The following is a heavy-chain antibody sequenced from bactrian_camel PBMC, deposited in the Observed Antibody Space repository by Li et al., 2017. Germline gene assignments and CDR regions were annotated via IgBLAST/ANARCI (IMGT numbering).Heavy chain of an antibody. CDR1: GYTSSDFC. CDR3: AQGPAWRCGREIYEWDY. J-gene: IGHJ4*01. Sequence: HVQLVESGGGSVQAGWSLTLSCAVSGYTSSDFCMDWLRLAPGKEREGVARIARDGATMYADSVTGRFTISHDNANDTVYLQMGSLKPEDTAMYYCAQGPAWRCGREIYEWDYWDQGTQVTVS. D-gene: IGHD3*01. CDR2: IARDGAT. V-gene: IGHV3S53*01.